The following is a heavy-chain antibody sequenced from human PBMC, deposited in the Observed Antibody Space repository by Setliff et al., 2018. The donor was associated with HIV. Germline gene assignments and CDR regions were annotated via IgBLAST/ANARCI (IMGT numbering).Heavy chain of an antibody. V-gene: IGHV4-61*09. CDR2: IYTSGST. CDR1: GGSISSGSYY. CDR3: ARLREGGTSLIDL. J-gene: IGHJ5*02. D-gene: IGHD3-16*01. Sequence: SETLSLTCTVSGGSISSGSYYWSWIRQPAGKGLEWIGHIYTSGSTNYNPSLKSRVSISLDASKSEFSLKVISVTAADTAFYYCARLREGGTSLIDLWGQGTLVTVSS.